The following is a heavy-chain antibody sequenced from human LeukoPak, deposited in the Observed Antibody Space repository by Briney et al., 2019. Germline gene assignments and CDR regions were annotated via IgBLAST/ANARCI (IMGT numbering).Heavy chain of an antibody. CDR3: ARLGSGAGRWDFDY. D-gene: IGHD4-23*01. Sequence: SETLSLTCAVYGGSFSGYYWSWIRQPPGKGLEWIGEINHSGSTNYNPSLKSRVAISVDTSKNQFSLKLSSVTAADTAVYYCARLGSGAGRWDFDYWGQGTLVTVSS. CDR2: INHSGST. J-gene: IGHJ4*02. CDR1: GGSFSGYY. V-gene: IGHV4-34*01.